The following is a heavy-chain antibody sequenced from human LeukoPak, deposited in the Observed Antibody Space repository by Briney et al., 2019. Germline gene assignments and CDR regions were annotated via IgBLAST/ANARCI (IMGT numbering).Heavy chain of an antibody. D-gene: IGHD5-24*01. Sequence: PGGSLRLSCAASGFTFSNYWMSWVRQAPGKGLEWVSLISGSGGTTHFADSVEGRLTISRDNSMSTLYLQMNSLRADDTAIYYCAKGRGDGYSYPLLFDHWGQGALVTVSS. CDR1: GFTFSNYW. CDR2: ISGSGGTT. J-gene: IGHJ4*02. CDR3: AKGRGDGYSYPLLFDH. V-gene: IGHV3-23*01.